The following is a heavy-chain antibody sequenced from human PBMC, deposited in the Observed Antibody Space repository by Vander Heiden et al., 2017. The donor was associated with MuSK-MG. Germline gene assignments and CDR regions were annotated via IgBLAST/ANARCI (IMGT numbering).Heavy chain of an antibody. D-gene: IGHD2-15*01. CDR1: GFTFSSYA. CDR2: IRGSDDNT. J-gene: IGHJ2*01. V-gene: IGHV3-23*01. CDR3: AKDRASSGWRFDL. Sequence: EVQLLESGGGLVQPGGSLRLSCAASGFTFSSYAMGWVRQAPGKGLEWVSAIRGSDDNTYYADSVKGRFTISRDNSKNTLYLQMNSLRAEDTAVYYCAKDRASSGWRFDLWGRGTLVTVSS.